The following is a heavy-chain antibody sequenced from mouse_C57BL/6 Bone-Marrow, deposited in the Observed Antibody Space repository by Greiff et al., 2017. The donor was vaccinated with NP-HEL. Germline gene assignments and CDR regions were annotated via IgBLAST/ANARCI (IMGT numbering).Heavy chain of an antibody. CDR3: ARRGVTTRGWYFDV. J-gene: IGHJ1*03. CDR2: ISSGSSTI. CDR1: GFTFSDYG. D-gene: IGHD2-2*01. V-gene: IGHV5-17*01. Sequence: EVQVVESGGGLVKPGGSLKLSCAASGFTFSDYGMHWVRQAPEKGLEWVAYISSGSSTIYYADTVKGRFTISRDNAKNTLFLQMTSLRSEDTAMYYCARRGVTTRGWYFDVWGTGTTVTVSS.